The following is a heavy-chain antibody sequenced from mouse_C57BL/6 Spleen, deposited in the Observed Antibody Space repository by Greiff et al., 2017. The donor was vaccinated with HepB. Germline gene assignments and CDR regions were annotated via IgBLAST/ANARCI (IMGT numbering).Heavy chain of an antibody. J-gene: IGHJ4*01. Sequence: VQLQQPGAELVKPGASVKLSCKASGYTFTSYWMHWVKQRPGRGLEWIGDIYPGSGSTNYNEKFKSKATPTVDTSSSTAYMQLSSLTSEDSAVYYCARGGERAMDYWGQGTSVTVSS. V-gene: IGHV1-55*01. CDR3: ARGGERAMDY. CDR1: GYTFTSYW. CDR2: IYPGSGST.